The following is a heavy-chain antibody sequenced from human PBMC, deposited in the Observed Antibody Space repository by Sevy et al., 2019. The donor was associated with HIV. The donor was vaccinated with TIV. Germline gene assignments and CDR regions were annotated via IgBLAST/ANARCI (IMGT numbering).Heavy chain of an antibody. V-gene: IGHV3-7*01. CDR1: GFTFSSYW. CDR2: IKQDGSEK. CDR3: AXXXSXXXXXXX. J-gene: IGHJ6*02. Sequence: GGSLRLSCAASGFTFSSYWMSWVRQAPGKGLEWVANIKQDGSEKYYVDSVKGRFTISRDNAKNSLYLQMNSLRAEDTAVXXXAXXXSXXXXXXXWGQGXTVTVSS.